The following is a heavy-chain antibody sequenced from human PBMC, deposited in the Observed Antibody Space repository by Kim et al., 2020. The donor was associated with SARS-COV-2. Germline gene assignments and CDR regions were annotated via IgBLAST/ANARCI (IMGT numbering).Heavy chain of an antibody. Sequence: GGSLRLSCAASGFTFSSYAMSWVRQAPGKGLEWVSAISGSGGSAYYADSVKGRFTISRDNSKNTLYLQMNSLRAEDTAVYYCAKVVARGVIFDAFDIWGQGTMVTVSS. V-gene: IGHV3-23*01. J-gene: IGHJ3*02. CDR1: GFTFSSYA. CDR3: AKVVARGVIFDAFDI. D-gene: IGHD3-10*01. CDR2: ISGSGGSA.